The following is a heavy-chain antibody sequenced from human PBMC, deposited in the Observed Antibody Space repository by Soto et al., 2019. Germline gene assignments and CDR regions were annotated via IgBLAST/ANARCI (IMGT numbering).Heavy chain of an antibody. CDR2: ISSDGRK. CDR1: GFTFSNNC. Sequence: PGGSLRLSCAASGFTFSNNCMSWVRQAPGKGLEWVSAISSDGRKNHVDSVMNRLTITSDNYKNKLYLQMNSLRANDKAVYYCAREYDFWSGYPLAVWGQGTKVTVSS. CDR3: AREYDFWSGYPLAV. V-gene: IGHV3-53*01. J-gene: IGHJ6*02. D-gene: IGHD3-3*01.